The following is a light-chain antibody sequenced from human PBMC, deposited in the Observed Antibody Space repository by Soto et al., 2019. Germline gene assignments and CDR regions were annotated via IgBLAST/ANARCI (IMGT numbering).Light chain of an antibody. CDR3: AAWDDSLSGHYV. Sequence: KRVTISCSGSSSNIGSNYVYWYQHPPGTAPKLLIYRTDQRPSGVPDRFSGSKSGTSASLAISGLRSEDEADYYCAAWDDSLSGHYVFGTGTKVTVL. V-gene: IGLV1-47*01. CDR2: RTD. CDR1: SSNIGSNY. J-gene: IGLJ1*01.